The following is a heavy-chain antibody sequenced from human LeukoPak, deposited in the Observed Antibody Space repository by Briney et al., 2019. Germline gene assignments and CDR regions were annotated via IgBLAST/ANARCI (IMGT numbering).Heavy chain of an antibody. CDR3: AKDIGAAMVGNYFDY. Sequence: GRSLRLSCAASGFTFSSYGMHWVRQAPGKGLEWVAVISYDGSNKYYADSVKGRFTISRDNAKNSLYLQMNSLRAEDMALYYCAKDIGAAMVGNYFDYWGQGTLVTVSS. D-gene: IGHD5-18*01. J-gene: IGHJ4*02. CDR1: GFTFSSYG. V-gene: IGHV3-30*18. CDR2: ISYDGSNK.